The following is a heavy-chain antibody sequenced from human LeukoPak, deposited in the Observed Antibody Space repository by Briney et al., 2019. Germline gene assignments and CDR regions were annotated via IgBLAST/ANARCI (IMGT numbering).Heavy chain of an antibody. J-gene: IGHJ3*02. D-gene: IGHD2-8*01. CDR2: ISYCSTYI. CDR1: GFTFSTYT. CDR3: ARDLYCTTIRCTDAFDI. Sequence: KPRGSLRLSCAASGFTFSTYTMNWVRQAPGKGLEWVSSISYCSTYIYYADSVKGRFTISRDNAKNSLYLQMNTLRAEDTAVYYCARDLYCTTIRCTDAFDIWGQGTMVTASS. V-gene: IGHV3-21*01.